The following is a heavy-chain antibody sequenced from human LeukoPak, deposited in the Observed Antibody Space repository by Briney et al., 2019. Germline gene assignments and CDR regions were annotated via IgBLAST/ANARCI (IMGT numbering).Heavy chain of an antibody. V-gene: IGHV1-58*01. D-gene: IGHD4-23*01. CDR2: IVVGSGNT. Sequence: SVKVSRKASGFTFTSSAVQWVRQARGQRLEWLGWIVVGSGNTNYAQKFQERVTITRDMSTGTAYMELSSLRSEDTAVYYCAAAIPTVVKTLDTLDIWGQGTMVTVSS. CDR3: AAAIPTVVKTLDTLDI. J-gene: IGHJ3*02. CDR1: GFTFTSSA.